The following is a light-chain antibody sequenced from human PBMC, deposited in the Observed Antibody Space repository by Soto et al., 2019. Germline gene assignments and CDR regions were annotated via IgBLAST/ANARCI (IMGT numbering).Light chain of an antibody. CDR3: QQYGNFPYT. V-gene: IGKV3-20*01. CDR2: GAS. Sequence: EIVLTQSPSTLSLSPGERATLSCRANQSISNYLAWYQQRPGQAPRLLIYGASSRATGVPDRVSGSGSGTDFTLTINRLEPEDFAVYYCQQYGNFPYTFGQGTKVDIK. CDR1: QSISNY. J-gene: IGKJ2*01.